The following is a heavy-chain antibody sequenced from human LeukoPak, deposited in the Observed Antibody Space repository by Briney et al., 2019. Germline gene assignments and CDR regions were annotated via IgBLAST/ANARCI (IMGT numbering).Heavy chain of an antibody. Sequence: GGSLRLSCAASGFTFSNHGMNWVRQAPGKGLEWASAISGSGGSTYYADSVKGRFTISRDNSKNTLYLQMNSLRAEDTAVYYCAKWFDLLEGFFDYWGQGTLVTVSS. V-gene: IGHV3-23*01. CDR2: ISGSGGST. CDR3: AKWFDLLEGFFDY. CDR1: GFTFSNHG. D-gene: IGHD3-9*01. J-gene: IGHJ4*02.